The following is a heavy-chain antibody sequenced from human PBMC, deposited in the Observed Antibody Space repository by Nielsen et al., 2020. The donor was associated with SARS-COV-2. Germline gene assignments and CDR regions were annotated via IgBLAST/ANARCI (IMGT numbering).Heavy chain of an antibody. V-gene: IGHV1-69*06. J-gene: IGHJ5*02. CDR1: GGTFSSYA. D-gene: IGHD3-22*01. Sequence: SVKVSCKASGGTFSSYAISWVRQAPGQGLEWMGGIIPIFGTANYAQKFQGRVTMTEDTSTDTAYMELSSLRSEDTAVYYCATSSPMNSSPWFDPWGQGTLVTVSS. CDR2: IIPIFGTA. CDR3: ATSSPMNSSPWFDP.